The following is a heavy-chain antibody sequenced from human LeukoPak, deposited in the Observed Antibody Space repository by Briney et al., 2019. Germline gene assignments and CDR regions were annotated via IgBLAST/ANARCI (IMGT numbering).Heavy chain of an antibody. V-gene: IGHV3-30-3*01. CDR1: GFSFINYA. CDR2: ISVDGNNR. CDR3: ARHRGPTLSGAYFDY. J-gene: IGHJ4*02. D-gene: IGHD3-10*01. Sequence: AGRSLRLSCAASGFSFINYAMHWVRQAPGKGLAWVAVISVDGNNRYYADSVKGRFTFSRDNSKNTMYLQMDSLRTEDTAVYYCARHRGPTLSGAYFDYWGQGTLVTVPS.